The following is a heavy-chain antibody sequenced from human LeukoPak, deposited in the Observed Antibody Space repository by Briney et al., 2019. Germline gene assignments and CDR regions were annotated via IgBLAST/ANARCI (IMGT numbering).Heavy chain of an antibody. CDR3: VRHAKSCASDLGQTNFYVYYIDV. CDR2: ISDSGST. Sequence: SETLSLTCAVSGSSIRSGYYWGWIRQPPGKGLEWIGSISDSGSTYHNQALKGRAIVSIDTSKNQFFLRGSSVTAADAAEYFCVRHAKSCASDLGQTNFYVYYIDVWGKGTPVTVSS. D-gene: IGHD2/OR15-2a*01. J-gene: IGHJ6*03. V-gene: IGHV4-38-2*01. CDR1: GSSIRSGYY.